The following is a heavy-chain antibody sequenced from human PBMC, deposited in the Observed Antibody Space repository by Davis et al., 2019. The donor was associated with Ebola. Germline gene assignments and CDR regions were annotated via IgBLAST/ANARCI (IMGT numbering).Heavy chain of an antibody. V-gene: IGHV4-59*01. D-gene: IGHD2-21*02. Sequence: MPSETLSLTCTVSGGSISSYYWSWIRQPPGKGLEWIGSIYYSGSTNYNPSLKSRVTISVDTSKNQFSLKLSSVTAADTAVYYCARETAYDYGDYWGQGTLVTVSS. CDR3: ARETAYDYGDY. CDR1: GGSISSYY. CDR2: IYYSGST. J-gene: IGHJ4*02.